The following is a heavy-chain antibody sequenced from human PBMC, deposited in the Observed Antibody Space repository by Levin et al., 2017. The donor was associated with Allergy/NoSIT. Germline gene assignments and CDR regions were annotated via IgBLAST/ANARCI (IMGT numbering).Heavy chain of an antibody. Sequence: ASVKVSCKASGYTFTGYYMHWVRQAPGQGLEWMGWINPNSGGTNYAQKFQGRVTMTRDTSISTAYMELSRLRSDDTAVYYCAPCSSWRFYFDYWGQGTLVTVSS. J-gene: IGHJ4*02. CDR1: GYTFTGYY. D-gene: IGHD6-13*01. V-gene: IGHV1-2*02. CDR2: INPNSGGT. CDR3: APCSSWRFYFDY.